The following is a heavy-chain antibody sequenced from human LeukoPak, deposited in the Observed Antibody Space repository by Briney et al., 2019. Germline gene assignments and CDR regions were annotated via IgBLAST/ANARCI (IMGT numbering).Heavy chain of an antibody. D-gene: IGHD3-22*01. Sequence: ASVKVSCKASGYTFTSYHINWVRQATGQGLEWMGWMNPNSGNTGYAQKFQGRVTMTRNTSISTAYMELSSLRSEDTAVYYCARGRRYYDSSGYYYFNYWGQGTLVTVSS. J-gene: IGHJ4*02. CDR1: GYTFTSYH. CDR3: ARGRRYYDSSGYYYFNY. CDR2: MNPNSGNT. V-gene: IGHV1-8*01.